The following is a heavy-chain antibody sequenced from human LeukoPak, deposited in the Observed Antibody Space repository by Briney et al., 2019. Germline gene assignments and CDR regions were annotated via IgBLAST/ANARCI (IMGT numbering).Heavy chain of an antibody. CDR2: INHSGST. D-gene: IGHD4-17*01. CDR3: AREYGNLTMVTNFDF. Sequence: PSETLSLTCAVYGGSFSDCYWTWIRQPPGKGLEWIGEINHSGSTTYNPSLKSRVTMSVDTSKNQFSLKLSSVTAADTAVYYCAREYGNLTMVTNFDFWGQGTLVTVSS. J-gene: IGHJ4*02. CDR1: GGSFSDCY. V-gene: IGHV4-34*01.